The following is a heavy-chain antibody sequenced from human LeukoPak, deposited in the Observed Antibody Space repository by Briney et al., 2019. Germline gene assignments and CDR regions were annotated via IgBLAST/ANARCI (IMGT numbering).Heavy chain of an antibody. CDR3: VRGVGVSRFNYFDP. D-gene: IGHD5-24*01. V-gene: IGHV3-33*01. CDR1: GFTFSSFG. CDR2: IWYDASDR. Sequence: GRSLTLSCAASGFTFSSFGMHWVRQAPGKGLEWVAVIWYDASDRYYADSVKGRFTISRDNSKNTLFLQMNSLRDDDTAVYYCVRGVGVSRFNYFDPWGQGTLVVVSS. J-gene: IGHJ5*02.